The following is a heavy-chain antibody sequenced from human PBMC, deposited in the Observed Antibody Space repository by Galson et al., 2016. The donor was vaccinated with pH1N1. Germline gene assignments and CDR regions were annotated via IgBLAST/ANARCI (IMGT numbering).Heavy chain of an antibody. D-gene: IGHD2-8*01. CDR3: ARKICTSNSCLFDY. CDR1: GYTFPNYF. CDR2: INPSGGET. Sequence: SVKVSCKASGYTFPNYFMHWVRQAPGQGLEWVGVINPSGGETTYAQKFQGRVTMTRDRSTSTVYMELSSLRSGDTAVYYCARKICTSNSCLFDYWGQGTLVSVTS. V-gene: IGHV1-46*01. J-gene: IGHJ4*02.